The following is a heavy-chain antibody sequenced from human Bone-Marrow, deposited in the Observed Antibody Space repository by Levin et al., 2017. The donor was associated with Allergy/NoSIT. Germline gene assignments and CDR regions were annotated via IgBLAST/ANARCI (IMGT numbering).Heavy chain of an antibody. CDR2: ISYDGSNK. CDR1: GFTFSSYG. D-gene: IGHD2-8*01. V-gene: IGHV3-30*18. J-gene: IGHJ4*02. CDR3: AKDEYCTNGVCYPGY. Sequence: GGSLRLSCAASGFTFSSYGMHWVRQAPGKGLEWVAVISYDGSNKYYADSVKGRFTISRDNSKNTLYLQMNSLRAEDTAVYYCAKDEYCTNGVCYPGYWGQGTLVTVSS.